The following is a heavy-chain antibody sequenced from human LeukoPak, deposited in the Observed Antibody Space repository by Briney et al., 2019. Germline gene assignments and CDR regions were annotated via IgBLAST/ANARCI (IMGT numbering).Heavy chain of an antibody. CDR1: GGSISSGGYY. Sequence: SQTLSLTRTVSGGSISSGGYYWSWIRQHPGKGLEWIGYIYYSGSTYYNPSLKSRVTISVDTSKNQFSLKLSSVTAADTAVYYCARVKGGAFDIWGQGTMVTVSS. CDR2: IYYSGST. J-gene: IGHJ3*02. V-gene: IGHV4-31*03. CDR3: ARVKGGAFDI.